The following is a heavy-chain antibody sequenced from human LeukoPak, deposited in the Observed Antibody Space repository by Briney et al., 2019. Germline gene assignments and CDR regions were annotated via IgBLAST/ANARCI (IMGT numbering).Heavy chain of an antibody. V-gene: IGHV4-30-4*08. D-gene: IGHD4-17*01. Sequence: SWIRQPPGEGLEWIGYIYYSGSTYYHPSLKSRVTISLDTSKNQFSLKLSSVTAADTAVYYCARVTTVTTSFHFDYWGQGTLVTVSS. CDR2: IYYSGST. J-gene: IGHJ4*02. CDR3: ARVTTVTTSFHFDY.